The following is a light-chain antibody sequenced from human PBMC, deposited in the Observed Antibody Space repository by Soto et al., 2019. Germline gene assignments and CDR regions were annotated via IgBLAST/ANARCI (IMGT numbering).Light chain of an antibody. Sequence: EIVLTQSPGTLSLSPGERATLSCRASQSVSSSYLAWYQQKPGHAPRLLIYGASSRATGIPDRISGSGSGTYFTLTISSLGPEDVAVYYCQQYGSSPLTFGGGTKVEIK. V-gene: IGKV3-20*01. CDR2: GAS. J-gene: IGKJ4*01. CDR3: QQYGSSPLT. CDR1: QSVSSSY.